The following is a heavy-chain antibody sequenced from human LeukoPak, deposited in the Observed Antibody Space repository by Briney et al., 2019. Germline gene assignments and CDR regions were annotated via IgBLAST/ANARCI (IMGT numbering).Heavy chain of an antibody. J-gene: IGHJ4*02. D-gene: IGHD4-17*01. Sequence: GGSLRLSCAASGFTFSSNSMNWVRQAPGKGLEWVSYISSTGGTIYYADSMKGRFTISRDNAKNSLYLQMNSLRVEDTAVYYCARRSYGDVTYWGQGTLVTVSS. CDR2: ISSTGGTI. V-gene: IGHV3-48*04. CDR1: GFTFSSNS. CDR3: ARRSYGDVTY.